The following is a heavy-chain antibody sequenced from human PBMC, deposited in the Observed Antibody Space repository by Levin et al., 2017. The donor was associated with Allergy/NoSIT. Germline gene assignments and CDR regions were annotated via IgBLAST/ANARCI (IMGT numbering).Heavy chain of an antibody. CDR2: TRNKANSYTT. CDR1: GFTFSDHY. J-gene: IGHJ6*02. V-gene: IGHV3-72*01. Sequence: GESLKISCAASGFTFSDHYMDWVRQAPGKGLEWVGRTRNKANSYTTEYAASVKGRFTISRDDSKNSLYLQMNSLKTEDTAVYYCARVQGDVWGQGTTVTVSS. CDR3: ARVQGDV.